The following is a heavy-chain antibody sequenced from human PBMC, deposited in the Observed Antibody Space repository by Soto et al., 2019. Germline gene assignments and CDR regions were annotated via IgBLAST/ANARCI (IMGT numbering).Heavy chain of an antibody. J-gene: IGHJ6*02. CDR2: IIPIFGTA. CDR3: ARVFPRWLQSTYYYYGMDV. CDR1: GGTFSSYA. Sequence: VKVSCKASGGTFSSYAISWVRQAPGQGLEWMGGIIPIFGTANYAQKFQGRVTITADESTSTAYMELSSLRSEDTAVYYCARVFPRWLQSTYYYYGMDVWGQGTTVTVSS. D-gene: IGHD5-12*01. V-gene: IGHV1-69*13.